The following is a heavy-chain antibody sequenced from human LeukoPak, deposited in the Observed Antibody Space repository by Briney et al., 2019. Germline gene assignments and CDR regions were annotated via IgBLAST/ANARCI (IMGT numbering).Heavy chain of an antibody. CDR3: ARNPLAYCGGDCYSGGAFDI. Sequence: GASVKVSCKASGGTFSSYAISWVRQAPGQGLEWMGWISAYNGNTNYAQKLQGRVTMTTDTSTSTAYMELRSLRSDDTAVYYCARNPLAYCGGDCYSGGAFDIWGQGTMVTVSS. D-gene: IGHD2-21*02. CDR2: ISAYNGNT. V-gene: IGHV1-18*01. J-gene: IGHJ3*02. CDR1: GGTFSSYA.